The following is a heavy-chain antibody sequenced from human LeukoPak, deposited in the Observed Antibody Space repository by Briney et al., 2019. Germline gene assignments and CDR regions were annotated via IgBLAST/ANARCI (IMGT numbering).Heavy chain of an antibody. V-gene: IGHV4-4*02. CDR1: GDSISSNIW. Sequence: PSETLSLTCAVSGDSISSNIWWNWVRQPPGKGLEWIGEIYHSGTTNYNPSLKSRATISVDKSKNQFSLRLNSVTAADTAVYYCARDIGSSTPSGVWGKGTTVTVSS. CDR3: ARDIGSSTPSGV. D-gene: IGHD2-2*01. J-gene: IGHJ6*04. CDR2: IYHSGTT.